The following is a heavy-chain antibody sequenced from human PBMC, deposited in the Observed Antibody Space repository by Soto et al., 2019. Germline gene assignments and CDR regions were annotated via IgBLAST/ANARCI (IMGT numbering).Heavy chain of an antibody. J-gene: IGHJ4*02. Sequence: PGGSLRLSCAVSGFTFSNAWMNWVRQAPGKGLEWVGRIKSKIDSGTTDYAAPVKGRFTISRDDSENTLYLQMNSLKTEDTGVYCCTTDALLIAAGGNGYWGQGTLVTVSS. CDR2: IKSKIDSGTT. D-gene: IGHD6-13*01. V-gene: IGHV3-15*07. CDR1: GFTFSNAW. CDR3: TTDALLIAAGGNGY.